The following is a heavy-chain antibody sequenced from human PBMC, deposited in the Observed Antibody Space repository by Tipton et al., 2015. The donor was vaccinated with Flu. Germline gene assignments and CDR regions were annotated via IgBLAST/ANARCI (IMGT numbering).Heavy chain of an antibody. CDR1: GFTFSYYS. CDR2: ISKDGNRK. Sequence: SLRLSCAASGFTFSYYSMHWVRQAPGKGLEWVALISKDGNRKYYADSVKGRFTISRDNSRNSLYLQMNSLRSEDTAVYYCARAWAAAGSAWGQGTLVTVSS. J-gene: IGHJ5*02. D-gene: IGHD6-13*01. CDR3: ARAWAAAGSA. V-gene: IGHV3-30*07.